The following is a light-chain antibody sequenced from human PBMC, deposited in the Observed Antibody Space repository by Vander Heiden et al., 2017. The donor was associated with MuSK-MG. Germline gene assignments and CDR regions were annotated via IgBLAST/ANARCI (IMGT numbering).Light chain of an antibody. Sequence: DIQMTQSPSPLSASVGDRVTITCRASQSVASYLNWYQQKPGKAPKLLIYGASNLHSGVPSRFSGSGSGTDFTLTISSVQPEDFASYYCQQTYSDSPCFAQGTRLEIK. CDR1: QSVASY. V-gene: IGKV1-39*01. CDR2: GAS. CDR3: QQTYSDSPC. J-gene: IGKJ5*01.